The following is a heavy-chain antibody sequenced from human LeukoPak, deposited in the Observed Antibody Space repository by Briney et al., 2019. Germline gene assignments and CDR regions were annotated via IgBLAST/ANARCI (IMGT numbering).Heavy chain of an antibody. J-gene: IGHJ5*02. CDR1: GGSISSYY. V-gene: IGHV4-59*12. CDR3: ARDTGAAAGPYNWFDP. CDR2: IYYSGST. Sequence: PSETLSLTCTVSGGSISSYYWSWIRQPPGKGLEWIGYIYYSGSTNYNPSLKSRVTMSVDTSKNQFSLKLSSVTAADTAVYYCARDTGAAAGPYNWFDPWGQGTLVTVSS. D-gene: IGHD6-13*01.